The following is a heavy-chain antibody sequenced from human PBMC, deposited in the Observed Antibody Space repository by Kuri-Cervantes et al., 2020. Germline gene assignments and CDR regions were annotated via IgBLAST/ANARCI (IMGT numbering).Heavy chain of an antibody. Sequence: SQTLSLTCAVSGGSISSGSYYWSWIRQPPGKGLEWIGYIYYSGSTNYNPSLKSRVTISVDTSKNQFSLKLSSVTAADTAVYYCASGEGAAAGTGSDYWGQGTLVTVSS. D-gene: IGHD6-13*01. CDR3: ASGEGAAAGTGSDY. V-gene: IGHV4-61*01. J-gene: IGHJ4*02. CDR1: GGSISSGSYY. CDR2: IYYSGST.